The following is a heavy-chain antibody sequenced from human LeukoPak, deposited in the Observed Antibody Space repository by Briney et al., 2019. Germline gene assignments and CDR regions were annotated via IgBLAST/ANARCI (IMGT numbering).Heavy chain of an antibody. CDR2: ISGSGGST. CDR1: GFTFSSYA. Sequence: PGGSLRLSCAASGFTFSSYAMSWVRQAPGKGLEWVSAISGSGGSTYYADSVKGRFTISRDNSKNTLYLQMNSLRAEDTAVHYCAKGTSLINILTGYFYYFDYWGQGTLVTVSS. V-gene: IGHV3-23*01. CDR3: AKGTSLINILTGYFYYFDY. D-gene: IGHD3-9*01. J-gene: IGHJ4*02.